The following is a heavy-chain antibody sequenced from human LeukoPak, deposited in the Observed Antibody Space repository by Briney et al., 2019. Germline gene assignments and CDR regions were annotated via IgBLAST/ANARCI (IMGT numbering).Heavy chain of an antibody. CDR3: ARVGPYSGSFALDY. J-gene: IGHJ4*02. D-gene: IGHD1-26*01. CDR2: ISAYNGNT. V-gene: IGHV1-18*01. CDR1: GYTFTSYG. Sequence: VASVKVSCKASGYTFTSYGISWVRQAPGQGLEWMGWISAYNGNTNYAQKLQGRVTMTTDTSTSTAYMELRSLRSDDTAVYYCARVGPYSGSFALDYWGQGTLVTVSS.